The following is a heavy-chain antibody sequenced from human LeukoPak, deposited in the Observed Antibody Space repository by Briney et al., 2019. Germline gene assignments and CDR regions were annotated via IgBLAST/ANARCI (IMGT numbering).Heavy chain of an antibody. CDR1: GFTVSSNY. D-gene: IGHD3-22*01. Sequence: GGSLRLSCAASGFTVSSNYMSWVRQAPGKGLEWVSVIYSGGSTYYADSVKGRFTISRDNSKNTLYLQMNSLRAEDTAVYYCARDGSSGYYSLWYFDYWGQGTLVTVSS. CDR2: IYSGGST. CDR3: ARDGSSGYYSLWYFDY. V-gene: IGHV3-66*01. J-gene: IGHJ4*02.